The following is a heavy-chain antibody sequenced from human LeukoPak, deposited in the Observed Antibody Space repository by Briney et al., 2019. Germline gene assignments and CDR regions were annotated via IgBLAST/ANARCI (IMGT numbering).Heavy chain of an antibody. CDR2: INPNSGGT. Sequence: ASVKVSCKASGYTFTGYYMHWVRQAPGQGLEWMGWINPNSGGTNYAQKFQGRVTMTRGTSISTAYMELSRLRSDDTAVYYCARDEIYYDSSGYYFPFDYWGQGTLVTVSS. J-gene: IGHJ4*02. D-gene: IGHD3-22*01. CDR3: ARDEIYYDSSGYYFPFDY. V-gene: IGHV1-2*02. CDR1: GYTFTGYY.